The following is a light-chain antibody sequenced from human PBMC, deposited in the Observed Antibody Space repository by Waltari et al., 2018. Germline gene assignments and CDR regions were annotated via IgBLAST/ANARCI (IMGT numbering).Light chain of an antibody. CDR2: EVN. CDR1: SSDVGGYAF. V-gene: IGLV2-8*01. Sequence: QSALTQPPSASGSPGQAVTLSCTGTSSDVGGYAFVSWYQQHPGKVPKLIIYEVNRRPSGVPDRFSGSKSGNTASLTVSGLRAEDEADYYCSSYAGTNNLVFGGGTKLTVL. CDR3: SSYAGTNNLV. J-gene: IGLJ3*02.